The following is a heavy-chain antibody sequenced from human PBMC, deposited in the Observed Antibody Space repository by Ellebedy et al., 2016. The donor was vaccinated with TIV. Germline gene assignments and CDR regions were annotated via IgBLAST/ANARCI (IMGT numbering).Heavy chain of an antibody. CDR2: INPSGGST. Sequence: ASVKVSCKASGYTFTSYYMHWVRQAPGQGLEWMGIINPSGGSTSYAQKLQGRVTMTTDTSTSTAYMELRSLRSDDTAVYYCARGPTYSYGRYDFDYWGQGTLVTVSS. CDR3: ARGPTYSYGRYDFDY. D-gene: IGHD5-18*01. J-gene: IGHJ4*02. CDR1: GYTFTSYY. V-gene: IGHV1-46*01.